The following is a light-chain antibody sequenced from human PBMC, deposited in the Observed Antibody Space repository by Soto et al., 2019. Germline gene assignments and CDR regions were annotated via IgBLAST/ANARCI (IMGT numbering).Light chain of an antibody. CDR3: QQRSNWPT. Sequence: EIVLTQSPATLSLSPGERATLSCRASQSVSRHLAWYQLRPGQAPRLLIYDASNRATGIPARFSGSGSGTDFTLTISSLEPEDFAVYYCQQRSNWPTFGQGTKVEIK. J-gene: IGKJ1*01. CDR2: DAS. CDR1: QSVSRH. V-gene: IGKV3-11*01.